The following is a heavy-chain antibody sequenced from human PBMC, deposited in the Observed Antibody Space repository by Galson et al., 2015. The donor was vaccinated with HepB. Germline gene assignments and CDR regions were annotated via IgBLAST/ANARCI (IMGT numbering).Heavy chain of an antibody. D-gene: IGHD2-15*01. Sequence: SVKVSCKASGYKFTNYGISWVRQAPGQGLEWMAWISVYNGNTNFAQRLQGRVTVTADTSTTTAYMELRSLRSDDTAVYYCARSEPTTPLTLHHWGQGTLVTVSS. V-gene: IGHV1-18*01. CDR3: ARSEPTTPLTLHH. J-gene: IGHJ1*01. CDR1: GYKFTNYG. CDR2: ISVYNGNT.